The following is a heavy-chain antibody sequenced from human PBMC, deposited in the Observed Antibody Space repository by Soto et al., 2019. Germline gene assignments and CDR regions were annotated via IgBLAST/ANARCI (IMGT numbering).Heavy chain of an antibody. J-gene: IGHJ3*02. V-gene: IGHV4-31*03. D-gene: IGHD1-26*01. CDR3: ARDAGFIVDERRVVGAFDI. Sequence: QVQLQESGPGLVKPSQTLSLTCTVSGGSISSGGYYWSWIRQHPGKGLEWIGYIYYSGSTYYNPSLLSRLTISVDKPKNQLSLKLSSVTAADTAVYYCARDAGFIVDERRVVGAFDIWGQGTMVTVSS. CDR1: GGSISSGGYY. CDR2: IYYSGST.